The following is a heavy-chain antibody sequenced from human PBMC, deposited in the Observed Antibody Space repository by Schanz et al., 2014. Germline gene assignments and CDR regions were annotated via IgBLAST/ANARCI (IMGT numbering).Heavy chain of an antibody. D-gene: IGHD3-10*01. Sequence: QVQLVQSGAEVKKPGSSMKVSCKASGGTFSTYPINWLRQAPGQGLEWMGRIIPIHGIANYAQKFQGRVTMTTDTSTSTAYMELRSLTSEDTAVYYCARVSMEFERGKSYYYYMDVWGRGTTVTVSS. J-gene: IGHJ6*03. V-gene: IGHV1-69*04. CDR3: ARVSMEFERGKSYYYYMDV. CDR2: IIPIHGIA. CDR1: GGTFSTYP.